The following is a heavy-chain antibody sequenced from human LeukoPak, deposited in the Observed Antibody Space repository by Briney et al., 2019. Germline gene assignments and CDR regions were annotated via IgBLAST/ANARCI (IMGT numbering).Heavy chain of an antibody. Sequence: AASVKVSCKASGGTFSSYAISWVRQAPGQGLEWMGGIIPIFGTANYAQKFQGRVTITADESTSTAYMELSSLRSEDTAVYYCARGGRHCSSTSCYTRSDYWGQGTLVTVSS. CDR1: GGTFSSYA. CDR2: IIPIFGTA. J-gene: IGHJ4*02. CDR3: ARGGRHCSSTSCYTRSDY. D-gene: IGHD2-2*02. V-gene: IGHV1-69*01.